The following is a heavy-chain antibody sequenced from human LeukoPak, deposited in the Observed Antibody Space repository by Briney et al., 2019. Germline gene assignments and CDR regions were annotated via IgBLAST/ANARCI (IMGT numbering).Heavy chain of an antibody. V-gene: IGHV1-2*02. D-gene: IGHD6-6*01. CDR2: INPNSGGT. CDR3: ARSIAGDLDY. J-gene: IGHJ4*02. CDR1: GYTFTSYA. Sequence: GASVKVSCKASGYTFTSYAMNWVRQAPGQGLEWMGWINPNSGGTNYAQKFQGRVTMTRDTSISTAYMELSRLRSDDTAVYYCARSIAGDLDYWGQGTLVTVSS.